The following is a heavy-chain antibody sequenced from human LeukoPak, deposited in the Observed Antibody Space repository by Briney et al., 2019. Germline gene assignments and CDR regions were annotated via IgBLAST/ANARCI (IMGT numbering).Heavy chain of an antibody. J-gene: IGHJ6*02. D-gene: IGHD3-3*01. V-gene: IGHV3-73*01. CDR3: TRAGSYDFWSGPEPYYYYGMDV. CDR1: GFTFSGSA. Sequence: GGSLRLSCAASGFTFSGSAMHWVRQACGKGREGVGRIRSKANSYATAYAASVKGMFTIARDDSKTTAYLQMNSLKTEDTAVYYCTRAGSYDFWSGPEPYYYYGMDVWGQGTTVTVSS. CDR2: IRSKANSYAT.